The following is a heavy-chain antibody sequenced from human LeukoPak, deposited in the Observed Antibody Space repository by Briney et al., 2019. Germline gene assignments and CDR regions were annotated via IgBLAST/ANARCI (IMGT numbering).Heavy chain of an antibody. CDR3: SRSAVRLRGSYYYYYYYGMDV. CDR1: GFTFSSYD. D-gene: IGHD1-26*01. Sequence: GGSLRLSCAASGFTFSSYDMHWVRQATGKGLEWVSAIGTAGDTYYPGSVKGRLTISRENAKNSLYLQMNSLRAGDTAVYYCSRSAVRLRGSYYYYYYYGMDVWGQGTTVTVSS. J-gene: IGHJ6*02. V-gene: IGHV3-13*01. CDR2: IGTAGDT.